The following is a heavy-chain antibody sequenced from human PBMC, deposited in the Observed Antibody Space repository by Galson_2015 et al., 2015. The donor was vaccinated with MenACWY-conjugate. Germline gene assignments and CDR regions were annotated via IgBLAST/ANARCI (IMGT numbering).Heavy chain of an antibody. CDR1: GFAFNSYG. J-gene: IGHJ6*03. CDR2: IWFDGTNK. D-gene: IGHD3-3*01. V-gene: IGHV3-33*01. Sequence: SLRLSCAASGFAFNSYGIHWVRQPPGRGLGWVAVIWFDGTNKYYADSVKGRFTVSRDNPKNTLYLQMNSLTAEDTAVYYCARANRLSGYRNAFYYYYYMDVWGKGTTVTVSS. CDR3: ARANRLSGYRNAFYYYYYMDV.